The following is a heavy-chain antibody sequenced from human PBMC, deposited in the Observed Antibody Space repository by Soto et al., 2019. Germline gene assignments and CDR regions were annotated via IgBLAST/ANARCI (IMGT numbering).Heavy chain of an antibody. D-gene: IGHD2-15*01. V-gene: IGHV4-61*01. CDR3: ARGVALNPIAGHWFDS. Sequence: QVQLQESGPGLVKPSETLSLSCTVSGGSTSSRNYYWSWIRQPPGKGVEWIGYIYFSGITNYNPSLVNRATISVDTFGSQFSLNLVSVTAADTAIYYWARGVALNPIAGHWFDSWGQGTLVTVSS. CDR1: GGSTSSRNYY. J-gene: IGHJ5*01. CDR2: IYFSGIT.